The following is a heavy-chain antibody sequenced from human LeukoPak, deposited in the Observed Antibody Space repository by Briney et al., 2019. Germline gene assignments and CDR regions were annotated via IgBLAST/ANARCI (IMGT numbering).Heavy chain of an antibody. V-gene: IGHV3-23*01. CDR1: GFTFSTSG. D-gene: IGHD4-17*01. Sequence: PAGGSLRLSCAASGFTFSTSGMSSVGKSPRQGLVWVSTISANGRITFYARSVRGRFTISRDNPQNTVYLQMNGLRAEDSALYYCTRFGAYGEYWGQGTLVTVSS. CDR2: ISANGRIT. J-gene: IGHJ4*02. CDR3: TRFGAYGEY.